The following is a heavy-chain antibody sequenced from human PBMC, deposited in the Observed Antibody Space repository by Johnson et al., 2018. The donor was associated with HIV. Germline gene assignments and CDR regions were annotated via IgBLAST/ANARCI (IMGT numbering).Heavy chain of an antibody. D-gene: IGHD6-19*01. J-gene: IGHJ3*02. V-gene: IGHV3-30*02. CDR1: GFIFSTYG. Sequence: QVQLLESGGGLVQPGGSLRLSCAASGFIFSTYGMHWVRQAPGKGLEWVAFMRSDGSIEYYADSVKGRFTISRDNSKNTLYLQMNSLRAEDTAVYYCAKTRSSGWFSDAFDIWGQGTMVTVSS. CDR2: MRSDGSIE. CDR3: AKTRSSGWFSDAFDI.